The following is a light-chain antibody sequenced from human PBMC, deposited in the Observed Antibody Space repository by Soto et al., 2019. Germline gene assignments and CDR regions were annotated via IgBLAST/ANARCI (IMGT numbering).Light chain of an antibody. J-gene: IGKJ1*01. V-gene: IGKV1-9*01. Sequence: ELTQNPSSLSASVGDRVTITCRASQGIMGNVACCQQKAGRSPKLVIFGASTLPRGVPSRFSGSGSGTDFTLTIRTLPPEDFATYFCKKLNAYPTWTFGQGTKVDNK. CDR2: GAS. CDR1: QGIMGN. CDR3: KKLNAYPTWT.